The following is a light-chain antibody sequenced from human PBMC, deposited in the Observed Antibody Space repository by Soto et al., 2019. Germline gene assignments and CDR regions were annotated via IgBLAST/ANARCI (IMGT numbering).Light chain of an antibody. J-gene: IGKJ1*01. Sequence: DIQMTQSPSTLSASVGDRVSITCRASQSISRQLAWYQQKPGKAPNLLIYQASNLETGVPSRFTGSGPGTEFTISISSLQPDDVATYYCLQNQSYWTFGQGTKVEVK. CDR1: QSISRQ. CDR2: QAS. CDR3: LQNQSYWT. V-gene: IGKV1-5*03.